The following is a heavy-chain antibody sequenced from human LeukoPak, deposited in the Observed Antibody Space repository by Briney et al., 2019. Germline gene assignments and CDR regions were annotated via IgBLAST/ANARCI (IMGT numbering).Heavy chain of an antibody. D-gene: IGHD4-17*01. CDR3: ARGTMTKVTYYIDY. V-gene: IGHV4-34*01. CDR2: INHSGST. Sequence: SETLSLTCALYGVSLWCYLWSWSRQPPGKGLEWIGEINHSGSTNYNPSLKSRVTISVDTSKNQFSLKLSSVTAADTAVYYCARGTMTKVTYYIDYWGQRTLVTVSS. CDR1: GVSLWCYL. J-gene: IGHJ4*02.